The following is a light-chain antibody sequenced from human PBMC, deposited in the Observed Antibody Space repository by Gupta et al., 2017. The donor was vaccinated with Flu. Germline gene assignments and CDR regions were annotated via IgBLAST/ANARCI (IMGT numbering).Light chain of an antibody. CDR3: NSYTESSTWV. Sequence: SITISCTGTSSDVGAYHYVSWHQQYPGNAPQLVIYEVSHRPSGISNRFSGSKSGNTASLTISGLQAEDEAFYYCNSYTESSTWVFGGGTKLTVL. CDR2: EVS. V-gene: IGLV2-14*01. J-gene: IGLJ3*02. CDR1: SSDVGAYHY.